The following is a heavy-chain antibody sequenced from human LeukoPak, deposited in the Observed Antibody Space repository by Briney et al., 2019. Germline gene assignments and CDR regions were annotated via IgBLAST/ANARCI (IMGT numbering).Heavy chain of an antibody. Sequence: SQTLSLTCTVSGGSISSGGYYWSWIRQHPGKGLEWIGYIYYSGSTNYNPSLKSRVTISGDTSKNQFSLKLSSVTAADTAVYYCARVRRSRYSSGWYGFDYWGQGTLVTVSS. CDR3: ARVRRSRYSSGWYGFDY. CDR1: GGSISSGGYY. CDR2: IYYSGST. D-gene: IGHD6-19*01. V-gene: IGHV4-31*03. J-gene: IGHJ4*02.